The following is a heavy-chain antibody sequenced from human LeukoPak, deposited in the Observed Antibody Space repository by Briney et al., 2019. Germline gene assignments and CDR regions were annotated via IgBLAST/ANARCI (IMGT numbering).Heavy chain of an antibody. CDR1: GFTFSSYG. CDR3: AKALLGYSSSWYEGGIDP. Sequence: GGSLRLSCAASGFTFSSYGMHWVRQAPGKGLEWVAFIGYDGSNKYYADSVKGRFTISRDNSKNTLYLQMNSLRAEDTAVYYCAKALLGYSSSWYEGGIDPWGQGTLVTVSS. J-gene: IGHJ5*02. CDR2: IGYDGSNK. V-gene: IGHV3-30*02. D-gene: IGHD6-13*01.